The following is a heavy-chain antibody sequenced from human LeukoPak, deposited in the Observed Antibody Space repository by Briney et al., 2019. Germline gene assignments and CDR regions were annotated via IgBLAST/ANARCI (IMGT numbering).Heavy chain of an antibody. CDR2: ISGSGGST. CDR1: GFTFSSYA. D-gene: IGHD2-2*01. Sequence: GGSLRLSCAASGFTFSSYAMSWVRQAPGKGLEWVSAISGSGGSTYYADSVKGRFTISRDNSKNTLYLQMNSLRAEDTAVYYCAKGERNKHCSSTSRPCDYWGQGTLVTVSS. CDR3: AKGERNKHCSSTSRPCDY. V-gene: IGHV3-23*01. J-gene: IGHJ4*02.